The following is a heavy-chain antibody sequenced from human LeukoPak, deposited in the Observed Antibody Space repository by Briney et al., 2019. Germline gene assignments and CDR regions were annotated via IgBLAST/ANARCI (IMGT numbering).Heavy chain of an antibody. D-gene: IGHD3-3*01. CDR2: IIPIFGTA. Sequence: SVKVSCKASGGTFSSYTISWVRQAPGQGLEWMGRIIPIFGTANYAQKFQGRVTITADESTSTAYMELSSLRSEDTAVYYCARGFVSGYYDKYYFDYWGQGTLVTVSS. J-gene: IGHJ4*02. V-gene: IGHV1-69*13. CDR3: ARGFVSGYYDKYYFDY. CDR1: GGTFSSYT.